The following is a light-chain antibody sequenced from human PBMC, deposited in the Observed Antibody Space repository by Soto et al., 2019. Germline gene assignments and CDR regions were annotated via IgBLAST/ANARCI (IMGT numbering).Light chain of an antibody. CDR1: HNIISTY. J-gene: IGKJ1*01. CDR3: HQYGGSPQT. V-gene: IGKV3-20*01. CDR2: GVS. Sequence: EIVLTQSPGTLSLSPGEGATLSCRASHNIISTYLAWYQQKPGQAPRLLIHGVSSRATGIPDRFSGGGSGTDFTLTISRLEPEDFAVYYCHQYGGSPQTFGQGTKVDIK.